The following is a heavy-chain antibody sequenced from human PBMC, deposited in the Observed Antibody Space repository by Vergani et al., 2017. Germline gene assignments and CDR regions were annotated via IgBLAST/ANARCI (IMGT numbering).Heavy chain of an antibody. CDR2: IIPIFGTA. CDR3: ARVPRDIVVVPAAIRAYYYYYMDV. CDR1: GGTFSSYA. Sequence: QVQLVQSGAEVKKPGSSVKVSCKASGGTFSSYAISWVRQAPGQGLELMGGIIPIFGTANYAQKFQGRVTITADESTSTAYMELSSLRSEDTAVYYCARVPRDIVVVPAAIRAYYYYYMDVWGKGTTVTVSS. D-gene: IGHD2-2*02. V-gene: IGHV1-69*01. J-gene: IGHJ6*03.